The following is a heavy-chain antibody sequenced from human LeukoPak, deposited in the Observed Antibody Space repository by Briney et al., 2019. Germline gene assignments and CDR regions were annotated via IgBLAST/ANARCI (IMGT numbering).Heavy chain of an antibody. Sequence: GGSLRLSCAASGFTFSSYAMSWVRGAPGKGLEWASTIRGSGGSTKYADSVKGRFTISRDNSKNTLYLQMNSLRAEDTAVYYCAKEGELLRGDSPSYYCDYWGQGTLVTVSS. CDR2: IRGSGGST. V-gene: IGHV3-23*01. J-gene: IGHJ4*02. CDR3: AKEGELLRGDSPSYYCDY. CDR1: GFTFSSYA. D-gene: IGHD1-26*01.